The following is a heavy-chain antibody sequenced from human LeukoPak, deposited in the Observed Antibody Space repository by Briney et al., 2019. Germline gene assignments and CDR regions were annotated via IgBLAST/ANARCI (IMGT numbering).Heavy chain of an antibody. CDR2: INTDGSSA. CDR1: GFTFSGYW. Sequence: GGSLRLSCAASGFTFSGYWMHWVRQAPGKGLVWVSHINTDGSSATYADAVKGRFTISRDNAKNTLYPQMNSLRAEDTAVYYCGRVITTATRHGDSWGQGTLVTVSS. J-gene: IGHJ5*01. V-gene: IGHV3-74*01. CDR3: GRVITTATRHGDS. D-gene: IGHD2-15*01.